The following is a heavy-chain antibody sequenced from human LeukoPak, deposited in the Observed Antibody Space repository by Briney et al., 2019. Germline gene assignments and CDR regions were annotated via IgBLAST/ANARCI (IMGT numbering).Heavy chain of an antibody. CDR2: IYYSGST. V-gene: IGHV4-39*07. Sequence: SETLSLTCTVSGGSISSSGYNWGWIRQPPGKGLEWIGSIYYSGSTYYNPSLKSRVTISVDTSKNQFSLKLSSVTAADTAVYYCASPGTGYCSSTSCYPIPFDYWGQGTLVTVSS. CDR3: ASPGTGYCSSTSCYPIPFDY. D-gene: IGHD2-2*01. J-gene: IGHJ4*02. CDR1: GGSISSSGYN.